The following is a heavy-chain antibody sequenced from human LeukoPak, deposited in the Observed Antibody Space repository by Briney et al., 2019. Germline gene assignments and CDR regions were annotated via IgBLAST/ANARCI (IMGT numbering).Heavy chain of an antibody. J-gene: IGHJ4*02. CDR1: GFTFSSCA. CDR3: ARENPPGLPKKALH. Sequence: GGSLRLSCSASGFTFSSCAMHWVRQAPRMGLEYVSGINDHGDTTHYGDSVRGRVTISRDNAKNTLFLQMNSLRAEDTAVYYCARENPPGLPKKALHWGQGTLVTVSS. CDR2: INDHGDTT. V-gene: IGHV3-64*04.